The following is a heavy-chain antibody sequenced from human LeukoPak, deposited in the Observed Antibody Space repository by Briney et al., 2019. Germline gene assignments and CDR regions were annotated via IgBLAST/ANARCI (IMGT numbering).Heavy chain of an antibody. CDR1: GYTFTGYY. Sequence: ASVKVSCKASGYTFTGYYMHWVRQAPGQGLEWMGWINPNTGATNYAQKFQGRVTMTTDTSISTAYMELSRLRSDDTAVYYCVTLLSNAAFDYWGQGTLLTVSS. CDR3: VTLLSNAAFDY. V-gene: IGHV1-2*02. CDR2: INPNTGAT. D-gene: IGHD6-25*01. J-gene: IGHJ4*02.